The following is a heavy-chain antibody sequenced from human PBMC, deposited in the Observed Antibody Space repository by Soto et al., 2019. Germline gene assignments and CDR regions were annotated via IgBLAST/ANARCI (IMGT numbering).Heavy chain of an antibody. J-gene: IGHJ6*02. D-gene: IGHD5-12*01. V-gene: IGHV4-30-4*01. Sequence: SETLSLTCTVSGGSISSGDYYWSWIRQPPGKGLEWIGYIYYSGSTYYNPSLKSRVTISVDTSKNQFSLKLSSVTAADTAVYYCARDQGVGYSGYDYYYYYGMDVWGQGTTVTVSS. CDR1: GGSISSGDYY. CDR2: IYYSGST. CDR3: ARDQGVGYSGYDYYYYYGMDV.